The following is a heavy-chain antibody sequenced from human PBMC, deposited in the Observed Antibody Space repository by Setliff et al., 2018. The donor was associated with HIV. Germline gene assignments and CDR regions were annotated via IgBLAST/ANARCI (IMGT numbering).Heavy chain of an antibody. CDR2: INPNSGGT. Sequence: ASVKVSCKASGYTFTGYYMHWVRQAPGQGLEWMGRINPNSGGTNYAQKFQGRATMTRDTSISTAYMELSRLRSDDTAVYYCARADVSYYGSGSYLNWFDPWGQGTLVTVSS. J-gene: IGHJ5*02. CDR3: ARADVSYYGSGSYLNWFDP. CDR1: GYTFTGYY. D-gene: IGHD3-10*01. V-gene: IGHV1-2*06.